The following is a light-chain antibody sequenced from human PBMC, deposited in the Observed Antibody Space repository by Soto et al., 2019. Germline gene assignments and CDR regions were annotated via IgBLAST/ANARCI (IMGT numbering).Light chain of an antibody. CDR1: SSDVGSYNL. Sequence: QSALTQPTSVSGSPGQSITISCTGTSSDVGSYNLVSWYQQHPGKAPKLMIYEVSKRPSGVSNRFSGSKSGNTASLTISGLQAEDEADYSCCSYTGSSTYVFGTGTKLTV. CDR3: CSYTGSSTYV. V-gene: IGLV2-23*02. J-gene: IGLJ1*01. CDR2: EVS.